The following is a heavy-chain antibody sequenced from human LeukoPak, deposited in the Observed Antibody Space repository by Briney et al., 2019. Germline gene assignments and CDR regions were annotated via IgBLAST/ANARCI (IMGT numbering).Heavy chain of an antibody. Sequence: GASVKVSCKASGYTFTGYYMHWVRQAPGQGLEWMGWINPNSGGTNYQGRVTMTRDTSISTAYMELSRLRSDDTAVYYRARAQRWLQLLPGYWGQGTLVTVSS. CDR1: GYTFTGYY. V-gene: IGHV1-2*02. J-gene: IGHJ4*02. D-gene: IGHD5-24*01. CDR3: ARAQRWLQLLPGY. CDR2: INPNSGGT.